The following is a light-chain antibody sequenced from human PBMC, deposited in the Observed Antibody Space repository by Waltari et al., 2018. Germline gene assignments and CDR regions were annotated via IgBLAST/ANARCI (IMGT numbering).Light chain of an antibody. J-gene: IGKJ4*01. CDR1: QSVLHSSNNKNY. CDR3: QQYYNAPLT. Sequence: DIVMTQSPDSLALSLGERATINCKSSQSVLHSSNNKNYLAWYQQKPGQPPNLLIYWASTRESGVPDRFSDSGSGTDFTLTISSLQAEDVAVYYCQQYYNAPLTFGGGTKVEIK. V-gene: IGKV4-1*01. CDR2: WAS.